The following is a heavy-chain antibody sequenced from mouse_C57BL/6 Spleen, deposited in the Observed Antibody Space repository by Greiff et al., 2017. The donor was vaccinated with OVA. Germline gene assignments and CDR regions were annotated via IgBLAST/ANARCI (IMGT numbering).Heavy chain of an antibody. J-gene: IGHJ1*03. Sequence: VKLVESGAELARPGASVKLSCKASGYTFTSYGISWVKQRTGQGLEWIGEIYPRSGNTYYNEKFKGKATLTADKSSSTAYMELRSLTSEDSAVYFCARSGGSSYGYFDVWGTGTTVTVSS. CDR3: ARSGGSSYGYFDV. CDR2: IYPRSGNT. V-gene: IGHV1-81*01. CDR1: GYTFTSYG. D-gene: IGHD1-1*01.